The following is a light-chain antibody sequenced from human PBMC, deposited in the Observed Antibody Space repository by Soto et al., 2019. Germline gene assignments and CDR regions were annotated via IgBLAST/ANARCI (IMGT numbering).Light chain of an antibody. CDR1: SSNIGAGYD. CDR2: GNN. Sequence: QSVLTQPPSVSGAPGQRVTILWTWGSSNIGAGYDVHWYKQLPGTAPKLLIFGNNNRPSGVPDRFSGSKFGPSASLAITGLQDDDEADYYCQSYDRSLSGTVLGGGTKVTVL. V-gene: IGLV1-40*01. J-gene: IGLJ3*02. CDR3: QSYDRSLSGTV.